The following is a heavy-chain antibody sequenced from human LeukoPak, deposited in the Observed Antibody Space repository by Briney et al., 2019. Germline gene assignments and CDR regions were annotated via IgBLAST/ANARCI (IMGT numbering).Heavy chain of an antibody. D-gene: IGHD3-10*01. Sequence: GESLKISFKISGXTLMNYCIGWVRQMPGRGLEWMGMIFPGDSSTRYSPSFQGQVTISADKSINIAYLQWSSLKASDTAMYYCARSIYGSGSFSGFDYWGQGTLVTVSS. V-gene: IGHV5-51*01. CDR2: IFPGDSST. CDR1: GXTLMNYC. CDR3: ARSIYGSGSFSGFDY. J-gene: IGHJ4*02.